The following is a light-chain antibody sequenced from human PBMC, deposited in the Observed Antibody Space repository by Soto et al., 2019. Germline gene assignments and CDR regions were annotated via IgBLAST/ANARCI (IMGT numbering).Light chain of an antibody. J-gene: IGLJ3*02. CDR3: ATWDSSLGSVV. Sequence: QSALTQPPSVSAAPGQKVTISCSGSSYNIGGNYVSWYVQLPGTAPKFLIYGNNKRPSGIPDRFSGSKSGTSATLGITGLQTEDEADYYCATWDSSLGSVVFGGGTKVTVL. CDR1: SYNIGGNY. V-gene: IGLV1-51*01. CDR2: GNN.